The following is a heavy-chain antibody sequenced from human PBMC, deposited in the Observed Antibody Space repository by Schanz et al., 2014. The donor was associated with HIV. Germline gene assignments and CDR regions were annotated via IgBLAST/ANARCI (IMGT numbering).Heavy chain of an antibody. D-gene: IGHD2-2*01. CDR3: AKDRRGGYQFLYGLDV. V-gene: IGHV3-30*18. CDR2: ISYDGNTK. Sequence: VQLLESGGALAQPGDSLRLSCVASGFVFRDFAMAWVRQAPGKGLEWVALISYDGNTKYYADSVKGRFSISRDKSKNTLYLQMNRLRAEDTAVYYCAKDRRGGYQFLYGLDVWGQGTTVTVS. CDR1: GFVFRDFA. J-gene: IGHJ6*02.